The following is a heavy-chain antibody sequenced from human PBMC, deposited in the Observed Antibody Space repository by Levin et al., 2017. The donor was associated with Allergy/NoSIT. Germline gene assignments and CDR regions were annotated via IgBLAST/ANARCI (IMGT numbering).Heavy chain of an antibody. Sequence: GESLKISCAASGFTFSSYAMHWVRQAPGKGLEYVSAISSNGDSTYYANSVKGRFTISRDNSKNTLYLQMGSLRAEDMAVYYCARRDYGNYPYFDYWGQGTLVTVSS. D-gene: IGHD4-11*01. CDR2: ISSNGDST. CDR1: GFTFSSYA. CDR3: ARRDYGNYPYFDY. J-gene: IGHJ4*02. V-gene: IGHV3-64*01.